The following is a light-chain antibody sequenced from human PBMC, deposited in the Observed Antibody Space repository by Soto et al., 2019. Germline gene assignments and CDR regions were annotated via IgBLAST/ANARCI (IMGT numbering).Light chain of an antibody. Sequence: QSALTQPASVSGSPGQSIAISCTGTSSDVGAYDYVSWYQQHPGKAPKVIISDAYNRPSGVSNRFSGSKSGNTASLTISGLQAEDEADYSCGSYTTSGSVIFGGGTTLTVL. CDR2: DAY. V-gene: IGLV2-14*03. CDR3: GSYTTSGSVI. J-gene: IGLJ2*01. CDR1: SSDVGAYDY.